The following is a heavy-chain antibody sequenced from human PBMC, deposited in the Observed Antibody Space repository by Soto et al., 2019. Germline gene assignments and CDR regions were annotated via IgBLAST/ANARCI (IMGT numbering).Heavy chain of an antibody. CDR3: AGVRFGVWGYAMDV. CDR2: ISSSGSSI. V-gene: IGHV3-11*01. D-gene: IGHD3-10*01. CDR1: GLTFSDCY. Sequence: QVQLVESGGGLVKPGGSLRLSCAASGLTFSDCYMNWIRQAPGKGLEWVSYISSSGSSINYAGSVKGRFTISRDNAKNSLYLQMNSLRAEDTAMYYCAGVRFGVWGYAMDVWGQGPTVTVSS. J-gene: IGHJ6*02.